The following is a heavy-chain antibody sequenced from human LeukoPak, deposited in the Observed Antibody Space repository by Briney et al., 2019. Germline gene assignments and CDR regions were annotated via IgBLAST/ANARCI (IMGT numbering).Heavy chain of an antibody. Sequence: GGSLRLSCAASGFTFSKYDMCWVRQATGKGLECVSDIGIAGDTKYTAPAKSRFTTSTEDNNETSHFHMNSLRGEHTPVYYCAEMCSGSWYFFASGAQGPRFPVS. D-gene: IGHD6-13*01. CDR1: GFTFSKYD. CDR2: IGIAGDT. CDR3: AEMCSGSWYFFAS. J-gene: IGHJ4*02. V-gene: IGHV3-13*01.